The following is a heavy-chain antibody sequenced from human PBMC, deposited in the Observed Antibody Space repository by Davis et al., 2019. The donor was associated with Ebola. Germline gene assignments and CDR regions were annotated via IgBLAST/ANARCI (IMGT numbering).Heavy chain of an antibody. CDR1: GITFNGYA. Sequence: PGGSLRLSCAGSGITFNGYALSWVRQAPGKGLQWVALISNDARYTYYADSVKDRFTIPRDNSKNMLYLQMNSLRDEDTAVYYCARGSPRRLEELEHWGQGTLIIVSP. CDR2: ISNDARYT. V-gene: IGHV3-23*01. D-gene: IGHD1-7*01. J-gene: IGHJ4*02. CDR3: ARGSPRRLEELEH.